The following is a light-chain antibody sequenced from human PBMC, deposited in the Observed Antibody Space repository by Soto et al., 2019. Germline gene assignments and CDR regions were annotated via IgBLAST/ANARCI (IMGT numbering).Light chain of an antibody. CDR3: QQYNSYSSA. Sequence: DIQMTQSPSTLSASVGDRVTITCRASQSISSWLAWYQQKPGKAPKLLIYDASSLESGVPSRFSGSGSGTEFTLTISNLQPDDFAAYYCQQYNSYSSAFGQGTQLEIK. V-gene: IGKV1-5*01. J-gene: IGKJ2*01. CDR2: DAS. CDR1: QSISSW.